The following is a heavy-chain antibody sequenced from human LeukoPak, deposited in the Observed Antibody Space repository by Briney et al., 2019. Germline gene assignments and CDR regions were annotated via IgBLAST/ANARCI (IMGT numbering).Heavy chain of an antibody. J-gene: IGHJ4*02. CDR1: GFTFSSYG. Sequence: GGSLRLSCAASGFTFSSYGMHWVRQAPGKGLEWVAVIWYDGSNKYYADSVKGRFTISRDNSKNTLYLQMNSLRAEDTAVYYCAKGDPSGPLDYWGQGTLVTVSS. V-gene: IGHV3-33*06. D-gene: IGHD6-19*01. CDR2: IWYDGSNK. CDR3: AKGDPSGPLDY.